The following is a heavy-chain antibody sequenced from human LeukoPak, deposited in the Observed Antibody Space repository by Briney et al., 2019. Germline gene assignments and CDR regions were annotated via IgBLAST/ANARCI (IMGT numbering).Heavy chain of an antibody. V-gene: IGHV3-21*01. J-gene: IGHJ3*02. CDR2: ISYSSSYK. CDR1: GFTFSSYS. CDR3: ARPLQGVNGFDYWSASDI. Sequence: KAWGSLRLSCAASGFTFSSYSMNWVRLAPGKGLEWVSSISYSSSYKHYADSVKGRFTISRDNAKNSLYLQMNSLSAEDTAVYYCARPLQGVNGFDYWSASDIWGQGTMVTVSS. D-gene: IGHD3-10*01.